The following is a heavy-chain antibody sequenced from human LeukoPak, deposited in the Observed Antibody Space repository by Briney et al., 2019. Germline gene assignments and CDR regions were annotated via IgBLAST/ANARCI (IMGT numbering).Heavy chain of an antibody. Sequence: SETLSPTCTVSGGSISSYYWSWIRQPPGKGLEWIGYIYYSGSTNYNPSLKSRVTISVDTSKNQFSLKLSSVTAADTAVYYCARARFWSGPALGVWGKGTTVTVSS. CDR1: GGSISSYY. CDR2: IYYSGST. V-gene: IGHV4-59*01. D-gene: IGHD3-3*01. J-gene: IGHJ6*04. CDR3: ARARFWSGPALGV.